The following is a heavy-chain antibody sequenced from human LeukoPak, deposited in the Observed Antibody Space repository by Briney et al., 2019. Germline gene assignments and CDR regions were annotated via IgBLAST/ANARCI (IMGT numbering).Heavy chain of an antibody. J-gene: IGHJ4*02. CDR2: ISASDGTT. CDR1: GFTFSSYA. CDR3: ATRLYTSDLAGDY. Sequence: GGSLRLSCAASGFTFSSYAMIWVRQAPGKGLEWVSVISASDGTTHYADSVKGRFTISRDNSKNTLYLQMNSLRAEDTAVYYCATRLYTSDLAGDYWGQGTLVTVSS. D-gene: IGHD6-19*01. V-gene: IGHV3-23*01.